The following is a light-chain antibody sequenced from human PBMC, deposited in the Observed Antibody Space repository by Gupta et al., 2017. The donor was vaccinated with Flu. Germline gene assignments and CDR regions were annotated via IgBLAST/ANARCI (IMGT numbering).Light chain of an antibody. V-gene: IGLV1-47*01. CDR3: AAWADSLSGRFL. CDR2: RNT. J-gene: IGLJ2*01. CDR1: SSNIGSNY. Sequence: QSVLTQPPSASGTPGQIFTISCSGSSSNIGSNYVCWYQQLPGTAPKLLIDRNTQRPSGVPDRFAFSKSSNYDSLALSGLRSKDEAEDDWAAWADSLSGRFLVGGGTKLTVL.